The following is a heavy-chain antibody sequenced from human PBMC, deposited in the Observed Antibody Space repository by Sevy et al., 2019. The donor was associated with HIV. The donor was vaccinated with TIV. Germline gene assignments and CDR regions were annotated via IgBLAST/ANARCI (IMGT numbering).Heavy chain of an antibody. J-gene: IGHJ6*02. CDR3: ARAITITMVRGVITPDYYYYGMDV. V-gene: IGHV1-69*13. CDR2: IIPIFGTA. D-gene: IGHD3-10*01. CDR1: GGTFSSYA. Sequence: ASVKVSCKASGGTFSSYAISWVRQAPGQGLEWMGGIIPIFGTANYAQKFQGRVTITGDESTCTAYMELSSLRSEDTAVYYCARAITITMVRGVITPDYYYYGMDVWGQGTTVTVSS.